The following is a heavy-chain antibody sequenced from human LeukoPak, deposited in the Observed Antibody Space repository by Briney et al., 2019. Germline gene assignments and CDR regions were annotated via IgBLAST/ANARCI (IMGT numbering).Heavy chain of an antibody. V-gene: IGHV3-30*18. CDR1: GFTSSSYG. CDR3: AKDSSADDSSGYSYYFDY. J-gene: IGHJ4*02. Sequence: GGSLRLSCAASGFTSSSYGMHWVRQAPGKGLEWVAVISFDATNKYYADSVKGRFTISRDNSKNTLYLQMNSLRAEDTAVYYCAKDSSADDSSGYSYYFDYWGQGTLVTVSS. D-gene: IGHD3-22*01. CDR2: ISFDATNK.